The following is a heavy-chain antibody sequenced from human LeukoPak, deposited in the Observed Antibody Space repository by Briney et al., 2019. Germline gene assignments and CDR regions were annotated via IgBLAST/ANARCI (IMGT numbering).Heavy chain of an antibody. CDR1: GFSDSSSG. V-gene: IGHV3-33*06. D-gene: IGHD5-18*01. CDR2: IWYDGSNK. Sequence: QPGGPLRLSCAASGFSDSSSGIHSVRQAPGKGLEWVAVIWYDGSNKYYADSVKGRFTISRDNSRNTLYLQMNSLRAEDTAVYYCAKDLGYSYGYRLSLFDYWGQGTLVTVSS. CDR3: AKDLGYSYGYRLSLFDY. J-gene: IGHJ4*02.